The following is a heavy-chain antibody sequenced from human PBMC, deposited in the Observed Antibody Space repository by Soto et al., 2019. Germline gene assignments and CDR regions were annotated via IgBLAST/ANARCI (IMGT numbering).Heavy chain of an antibody. V-gene: IGHV1-2*04. CDR3: AREGGYSSSSYYFDY. J-gene: IGHJ4*02. CDR1: GYTFTGYY. CDR2: INHNSGGT. Sequence: ASVKVSCKASGYTFTGYYMHWVRQAPGQGLEWMGWINHNSGGTNYAQKFQGWVTMTRDTSISTAYMELSRLRSDDTAVYYCAREGGYSSSSYYFDYWGQGTLVTVSS. D-gene: IGHD6-6*01.